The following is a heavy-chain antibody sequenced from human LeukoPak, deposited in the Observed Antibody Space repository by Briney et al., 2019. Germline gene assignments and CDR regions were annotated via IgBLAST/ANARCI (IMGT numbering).Heavy chain of an antibody. Sequence: SETLSLTCAVYGGSFSGYYWSWIRQPPGKGLEWIGEINHSGSTNSNPSLKSRVTISVDTSKNQFSLKLSSVTAADTAVYYCARAARIAAAGRLDYWGQGTLVTVSS. CDR1: GGSFSGYY. CDR2: INHSGST. V-gene: IGHV4-34*01. D-gene: IGHD6-13*01. CDR3: ARAARIAAAGRLDY. J-gene: IGHJ4*02.